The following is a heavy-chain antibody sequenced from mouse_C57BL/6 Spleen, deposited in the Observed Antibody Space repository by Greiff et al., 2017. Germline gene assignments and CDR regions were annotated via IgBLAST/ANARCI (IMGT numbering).Heavy chain of an antibody. J-gene: IGHJ4*01. CDR3: ARDFVTTVVGAMGY. CDR2: ISSGSSTI. Sequence: EVQVVESGGGLVKPGGSLKLSCAASGFTFSDYGMHWVRQAPEKGLEWVAYISSGSSTIYYADTVKGRFTISRDNAKNTLFLQMTSLRSEDTAMYYCARDFVTTVVGAMGYWGQGTSVTVSS. CDR1: GFTFSDYG. V-gene: IGHV5-17*01. D-gene: IGHD1-1*01.